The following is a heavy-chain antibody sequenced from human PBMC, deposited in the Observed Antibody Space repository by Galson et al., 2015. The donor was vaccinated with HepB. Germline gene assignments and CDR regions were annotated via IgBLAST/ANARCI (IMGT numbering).Heavy chain of an antibody. V-gene: IGHV3-9*01. J-gene: IGHJ6*02. Sequence: LRLSCAASGFTFDDYAMHWVRQAPGKGLEWVSGISWNSGSIGYADSVKGRFTISRDNAKNSLYLQMNSLRAEDTALYYCARRFTYYYGSGSYYRFDYYYYYGMDVWGQGTTVTVSS. CDR2: ISWNSGSI. D-gene: IGHD3-10*01. CDR3: ARRFTYYYGSGSYYRFDYYYYYGMDV. CDR1: GFTFDDYA.